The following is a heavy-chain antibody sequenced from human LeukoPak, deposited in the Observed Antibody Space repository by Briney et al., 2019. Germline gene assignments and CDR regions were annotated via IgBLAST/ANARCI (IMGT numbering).Heavy chain of an antibody. V-gene: IGHV4-59*08. CDR3: ARLYYDSVWGSYRYTPPGWFDP. CDR2: IYYSGNT. J-gene: IGHJ5*02. CDR1: GGSISTYY. Sequence: SETLSLTCTVSGGSISTYYWSWIRQSPGKGLEWIGYIYYSGNTNYNPSLKGRVTISVDTSKNQFSLKLSSVTAADTAVYYCARLYYDSVWGSYRYTPPGWFDPWGQGTLVTVSS. D-gene: IGHD3-16*02.